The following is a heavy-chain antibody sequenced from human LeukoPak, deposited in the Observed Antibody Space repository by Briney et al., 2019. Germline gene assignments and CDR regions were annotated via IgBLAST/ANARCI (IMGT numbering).Heavy chain of an antibody. D-gene: IGHD1-26*01. CDR3: VKAVGAKGDYYYYYGMDV. Sequence: GGSLRLSCSASGFTFSSYAMHWVRQAPGKGLEYVSAISSNGGSTYYADSVKGRFTISRDNSKNTLYLQMSSLRAEDTAVYYCVKAVGAKGDYYYYYGMDVWGQGTTVTVSS. CDR2: ISSNGGST. CDR1: GFTFSSYA. J-gene: IGHJ6*02. V-gene: IGHV3-64D*09.